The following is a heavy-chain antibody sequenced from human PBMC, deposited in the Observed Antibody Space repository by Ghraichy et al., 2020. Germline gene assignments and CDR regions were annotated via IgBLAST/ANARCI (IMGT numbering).Heavy chain of an antibody. D-gene: IGHD3-3*01. V-gene: IGHV1-8*03. Sequence: ASVKVSCKASGYTFTSYDINWVRQATGQGLEWMGWMNPNSGNTGYAQKFQGRVTITRNTSIRTAYMELSSLRSEDTAVYYCAIKTAYYDFWSGYYEVYGMDVWGQGTTVTVSS. CDR2: MNPNSGNT. CDR3: AIKTAYYDFWSGYYEVYGMDV. CDR1: GYTFTSYD. J-gene: IGHJ6*02.